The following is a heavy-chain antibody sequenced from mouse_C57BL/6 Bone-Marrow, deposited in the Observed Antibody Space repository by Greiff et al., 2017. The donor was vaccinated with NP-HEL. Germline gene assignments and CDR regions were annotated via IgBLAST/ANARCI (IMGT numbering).Heavy chain of an antibody. CDR1: GYTFTSYW. J-gene: IGHJ4*01. D-gene: IGHD1-1*01. CDR3: LWDIYYYGSIAMDD. V-gene: IGHV1-50*01. Sequence: VQLQQPGAELVKPGASVKLSCKASGYTFTSYWMQWVKQRHGQGLEWIGEIDPSDSYTNYNQKFKGKATLTVDTSSSTAYMQLSSLTSEGSAVYYFLWDIYYYGSIAMDDWGQGTSHTVSA. CDR2: IDPSDSYT.